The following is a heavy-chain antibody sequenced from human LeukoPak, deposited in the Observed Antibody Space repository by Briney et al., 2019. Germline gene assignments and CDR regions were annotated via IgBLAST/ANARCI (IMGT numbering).Heavy chain of an antibody. J-gene: IGHJ4*02. CDR3: ARRYRRSASFDY. Sequence: PSQTLSLTCTVSGGSISSGGYYWSWIRQHPGKGLEWIGYIYYSGSTYYNPSLKSRVTISVDTSKNQFSLKLSSVTAADTAVYYCARRYRRSASFDYWGQGTLVTVSS. D-gene: IGHD6-6*01. CDR1: GGSISSGGYY. V-gene: IGHV4-31*03. CDR2: IYYSGST.